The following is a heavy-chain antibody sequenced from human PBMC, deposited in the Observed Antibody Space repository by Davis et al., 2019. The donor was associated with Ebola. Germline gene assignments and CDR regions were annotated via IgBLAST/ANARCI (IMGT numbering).Heavy chain of an antibody. Sequence: GGSLRLSCRVSGFSLGDYALNWVRQAPGRGLEWVGFIRSKAYGGKPAYAASVKGSFTISRDDSRSIAYLQMDSLKIEDTAVYYCSRDLKHRPPSYYDGMDVWGQGTSVTVS. CDR2: IRSKAYGGKP. CDR1: GFSLGDYA. D-gene: IGHD6-6*01. CDR3: SRDLKHRPPSYYDGMDV. V-gene: IGHV3-49*04. J-gene: IGHJ6*02.